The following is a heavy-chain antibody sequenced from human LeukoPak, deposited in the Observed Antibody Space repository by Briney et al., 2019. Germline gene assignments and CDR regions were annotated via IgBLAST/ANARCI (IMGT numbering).Heavy chain of an antibody. J-gene: IGHJ5*02. CDR1: GGSISSYY. D-gene: IGHD3-10*01. V-gene: IGHV4-59*08. CDR3: ARHLHSDGSGSYLNWLDP. CDR2: IYYSGST. Sequence: PSETLSLTCTVSGGSISSYYWSWIRQPPGKGLEWIGYIYYSGSTNYNPSLKSRVTISVDTSKNQFSLKLSSVTAADTAVYYCARHLHSDGSGSYLNWLDPWGQGILVTVSS.